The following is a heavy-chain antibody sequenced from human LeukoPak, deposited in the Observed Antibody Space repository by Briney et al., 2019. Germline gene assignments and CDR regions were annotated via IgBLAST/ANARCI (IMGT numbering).Heavy chain of an antibody. CDR2: ISSSGTI. D-gene: IGHD3-10*01. V-gene: IGHV3-48*03. CDR1: GFTFRSYE. CDR3: ARDHLDTSAGTYYYYMDV. J-gene: IGHJ6*03. Sequence: GGSLRLSCAASGFTFRSYEMNWVRPAPGQGLEWVSYISSSGTIYYADSVKGRFTISRDNAKNSLYLQMNSLRAEDTAVYYCARDHLDTSAGTYYYYMDVWGKGTTVTISS.